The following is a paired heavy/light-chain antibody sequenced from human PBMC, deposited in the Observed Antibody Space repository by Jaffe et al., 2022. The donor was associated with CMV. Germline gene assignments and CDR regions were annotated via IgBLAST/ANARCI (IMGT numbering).Heavy chain of an antibody. CDR2: INPNTGGT. CDR1: GYTFTAYY. Sequence: QVHLVQSGAEVKKPGASVKVSCKASGYTFTAYYIHWLRQAPGQGLEWMGWINPNTGGTKYAQKFQGRVTMTTDTSISTAYMELSSLRSDDTAVYYCARGPYWGSTTNWFDPWGQGTLVTVSS. D-gene: IGHD7-27*01. V-gene: IGHV1-2*02. J-gene: IGHJ5*02. CDR3: ARGPYWGSTTNWFDP.
Light chain of an antibody. CDR2: DAS. J-gene: IGKJ3*01. CDR3: QQYNDLPFT. CDR1: QDINNY. V-gene: IGKV1-33*01. Sequence: DIQMTQSPSSLSASVGDRVTITCQASQDINNYLNWYQQKVGKAPKLLIYDASNLDTGVPSRFSGSGSGTDFTFIISSLQPEDMATYYCQQYNDLPFTFGPGTKVDIK.